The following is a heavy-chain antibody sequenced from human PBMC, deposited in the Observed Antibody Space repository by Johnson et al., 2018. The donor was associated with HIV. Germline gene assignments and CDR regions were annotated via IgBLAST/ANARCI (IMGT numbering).Heavy chain of an antibody. Sequence: FTFSAYWMHWVRQAPGQGLVWVSRIIRDATTAIYADSVKGRFTISRDNAKNTLYLQMDSLRAEDTAVYYCTTGLMSAFDMWGQGTMVTVSS. D-gene: IGHD3-16*01. CDR1: FTFSAYW. CDR2: IIRDATTA. V-gene: IGHV3-74*01. CDR3: TTGLMSAFDM. J-gene: IGHJ3*02.